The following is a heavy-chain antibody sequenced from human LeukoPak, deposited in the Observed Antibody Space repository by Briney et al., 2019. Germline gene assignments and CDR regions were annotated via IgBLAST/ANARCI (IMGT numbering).Heavy chain of an antibody. V-gene: IGHV3-43*02. Sequence: GGSLRLSCAASGFTFDDYAMHWVRQAPGKGLEWVSLISGDGGSTYYADSVKGRFTISRDNSNNSLYLQINSLRTQDTALYHCAKELGGATGDEYYGMDVGGERTTSRVPS. CDR3: AKELGGATGDEYYGMDV. D-gene: IGHD1-26*01. CDR1: GFTFDDYA. CDR2: ISGDGGST. J-gene: IGHJ6*04.